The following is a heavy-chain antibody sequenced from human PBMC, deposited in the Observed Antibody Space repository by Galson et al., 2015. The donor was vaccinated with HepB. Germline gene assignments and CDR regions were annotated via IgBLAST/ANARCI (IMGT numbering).Heavy chain of an antibody. V-gene: IGHV3-11*01. J-gene: IGHJ6*03. D-gene: IGHD6-6*01. Sequence: SLRLSCAASGFTFSDYYMSWIRQAPGKGLEWVSYISSSGSTIYYADSVKGRFTISRDNAKNSLYLQMNSLRAEDTAVYYCARVRGSSSYYCYYYYMDVWGKGTTVTVSS. CDR2: ISSSGSTI. CDR3: ARVRGSSSYYCYYYYMDV. CDR1: GFTFSDYY.